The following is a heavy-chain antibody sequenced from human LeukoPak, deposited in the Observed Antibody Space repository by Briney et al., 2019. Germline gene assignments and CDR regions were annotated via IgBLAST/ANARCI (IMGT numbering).Heavy chain of an antibody. V-gene: IGHV4-34*01. J-gene: IGHJ6*03. Sequence: SETLSLTCAVSGGSFSSYYWRWVRQPPGKGVDWVGEINHSGGTNYNPSLTSRLTISVVKSTNQFSLKLSSVTAADTAVYYCARARVVVPAALFLRGGDCNLDVWGKGTTVTVSS. D-gene: IGHD2-2*01. CDR1: GGSFSSYY. CDR3: ARARVVVPAALFLRGGDCNLDV. CDR2: INHSGGT.